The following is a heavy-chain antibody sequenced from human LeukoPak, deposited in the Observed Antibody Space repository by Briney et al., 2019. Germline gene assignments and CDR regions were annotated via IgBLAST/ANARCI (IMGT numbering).Heavy chain of an antibody. CDR2: IYYSGST. V-gene: IGHV4-31*03. D-gene: IGHD3-10*01. CDR1: GGSISSGGYY. J-gene: IGHJ4*02. CDR3: ARREAMVRGPGYFDY. Sequence: PSQTLSLTCTVSGGSISSGGYYWSWNRQHPGKGLEWIGYIYYSGSTYYNPSLKSRVTISVDTSKNQFSLKLSSVTAADTAVYYCARREAMVRGPGYFDYWGQGTLVTVSS.